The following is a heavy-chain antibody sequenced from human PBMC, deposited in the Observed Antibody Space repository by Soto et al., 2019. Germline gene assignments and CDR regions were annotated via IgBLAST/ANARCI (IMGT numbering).Heavy chain of an antibody. CDR2: IYYSGSA. Sequence: LSLTCTVSGDSVTSVSDYWSWIRQPPGKGLEWIGYIYYSGSADYNPSLGSRVTISIDTSKNQFSLKLTSVTAADTDVYYCARGVGFGYYYYHMDLWGKGTTVTVSS. D-gene: IGHD3-10*01. J-gene: IGHJ6*04. CDR3: ARGVGFGYYYYHMDL. CDR1: GDSVTSVSDY. V-gene: IGHV4-61*01.